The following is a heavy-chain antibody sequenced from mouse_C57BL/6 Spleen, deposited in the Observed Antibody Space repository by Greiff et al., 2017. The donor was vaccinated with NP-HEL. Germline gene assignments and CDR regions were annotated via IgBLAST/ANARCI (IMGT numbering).Heavy chain of an antibody. CDR3: ARSGVTTSMDY. V-gene: IGHV1-52*01. Sequence: QVQLQQPGAELVRPGSSVKLSCKASGYTFTSYWMHWVKQRPIQGLEWIGNIDPSDSETHYNQKFKDKATLTVDKSSSTAYMQLSSLTSEDSAVYYCARSGVTTSMDYWGQGTSVTVSS. D-gene: IGHD2-2*01. J-gene: IGHJ4*01. CDR2: IDPSDSET. CDR1: GYTFTSYW.